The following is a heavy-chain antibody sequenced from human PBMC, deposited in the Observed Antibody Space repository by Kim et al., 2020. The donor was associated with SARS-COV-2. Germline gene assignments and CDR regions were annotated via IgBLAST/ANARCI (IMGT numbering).Heavy chain of an antibody. Sequence: SETLSLTCTVSGGSVSSGSYYWSWIRQPPGKGLEWFGYIYYSGITNYNPSLKSRVTISVDATKNQFSLKLSSVTAAGTAVYYCARDTGSSGTNYYYYYGMDVWGQGTTVTVSS. CDR2: IYYSGIT. CDR1: GGSVSSGSYY. D-gene: IGHD6-13*01. CDR3: ARDTGSSGTNYYYYYGMDV. J-gene: IGHJ6*02. V-gene: IGHV4-61*01.